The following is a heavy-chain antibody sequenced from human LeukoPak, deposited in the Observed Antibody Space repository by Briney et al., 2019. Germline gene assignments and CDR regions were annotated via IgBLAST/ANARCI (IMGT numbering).Heavy chain of an antibody. D-gene: IGHD1-14*01. CDR1: GYSFTNYW. Sequence: GESLKISCEGSGYSFTNYWIGWVRQMPGKGLEWMGIIYPSDSDTRYSPSFQGQVTISADKSINTAYLQWSSLKASDTAMYYCARRSDSTTAGLVLDPWAREPWSPSPQ. J-gene: IGHJ5*02. CDR3: ARRSDSTTAGLVLDP. V-gene: IGHV5-51*01. CDR2: IYPSDSDT.